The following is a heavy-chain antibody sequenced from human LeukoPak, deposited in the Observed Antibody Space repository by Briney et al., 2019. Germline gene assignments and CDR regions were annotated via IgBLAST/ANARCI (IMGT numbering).Heavy chain of an antibody. CDR3: ARDRDYYDSSGYYFP. CDR1: GFTFSSYA. V-gene: IGHV3-21*01. Sequence: GGSLRLSCAASGFTFSSYAMSWVRQAPGKGLEWVSSISSSSSYIYYADSVKGRFTISRDNAKNSLYLQMNSLRAEDTAVYYCARDRDYYDSSGYYFPWGQGTLVTVSS. D-gene: IGHD3-22*01. CDR2: ISSSSSYI. J-gene: IGHJ5*02.